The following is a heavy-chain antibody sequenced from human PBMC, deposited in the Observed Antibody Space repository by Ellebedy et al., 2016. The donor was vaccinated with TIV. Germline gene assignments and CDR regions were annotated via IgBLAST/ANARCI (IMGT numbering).Heavy chain of an antibody. CDR1: GFTFSNDA. CDR3: ARGGLNYFDY. D-gene: IGHD5-12*01. J-gene: IGHJ4*02. Sequence: GGSLRLSXAASGFTFSNDAMTWVRQAPGKGLEWVSTITGGVATPYYADSVKGRFTISRDNSKTTLYLQMNSLRAEDTAVYYCARGGLNYFDYWGQGTLVTVSS. V-gene: IGHV3-23*01. CDR2: ITGGVATP.